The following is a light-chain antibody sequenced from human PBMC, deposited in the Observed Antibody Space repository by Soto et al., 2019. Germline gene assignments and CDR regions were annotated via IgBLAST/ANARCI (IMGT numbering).Light chain of an antibody. CDR3: QKYNGALWP. Sequence: DIKVTQSPSSLSASVGDRVTITCRASQGISNYVAWYQQKPGKVPKLLIYAASALQLGVPSRFSGSGSGTDFTLTISSLQPEDVATYYCQKYNGALWPFGQGTNVDIK. CDR2: AAS. J-gene: IGKJ1*01. CDR1: QGISNY. V-gene: IGKV1-27*01.